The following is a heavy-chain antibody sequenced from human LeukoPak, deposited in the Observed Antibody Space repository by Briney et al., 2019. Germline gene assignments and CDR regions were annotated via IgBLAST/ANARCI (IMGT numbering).Heavy chain of an antibody. V-gene: IGHV3-9*01. CDR3: TKATTRRVPAARIDS. CDR2: ITWHGRST. CDR1: GFIFDDFS. D-gene: IGHD6-13*01. J-gene: IGHJ4*02. Sequence: GGSLRLSCAASGFIFDDFSMFWVRQAPGKGLEWVSSITWHGRSTAYADSVRGRFTISRDNAKNSLYLQMNSLRPEDTAFYYCTKATTRRVPAARIDSWGQGTLVTVSS.